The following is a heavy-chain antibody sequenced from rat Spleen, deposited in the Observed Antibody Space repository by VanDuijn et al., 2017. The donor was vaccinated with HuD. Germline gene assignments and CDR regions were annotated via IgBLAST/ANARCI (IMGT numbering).Heavy chain of an antibody. CDR3: VRPAGTVVPNWFVH. D-gene: IGHD1-1*01. CDR2: ISPSGGAT. CDR1: GFTFSNYD. Sequence: EVQLVESGGGLVQPGRSLQLSCAASGFTFSNYDMAWVRQAPTMGLEGVTSISPSGGATYYRDSVKGRFTVSRDNAKNTQYLQMDSLRSEDTATYYCVRPAGTVVPNWFVHWGQGVMVTVSS. J-gene: IGHJ2*01. V-gene: IGHV5S13*01.